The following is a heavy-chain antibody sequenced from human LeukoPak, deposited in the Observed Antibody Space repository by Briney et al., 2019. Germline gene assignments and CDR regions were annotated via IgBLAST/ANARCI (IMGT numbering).Heavy chain of an antibody. Sequence: SQTLSLTCAISGDRDSSNSAAWNWIRQSPSRGLEWLGRTYYRSKWYNDYAVSVKSRITINPDTSKNQFSLQLNSVTPEDTAVYYCARDLVVAAPPYYYYGMDVWGQGTTVTVSS. CDR3: ARDLVVAAPPYYYYGMDV. D-gene: IGHD6-25*01. CDR2: TYYRSKWYN. J-gene: IGHJ6*02. V-gene: IGHV6-1*01. CDR1: GDRDSSNSAA.